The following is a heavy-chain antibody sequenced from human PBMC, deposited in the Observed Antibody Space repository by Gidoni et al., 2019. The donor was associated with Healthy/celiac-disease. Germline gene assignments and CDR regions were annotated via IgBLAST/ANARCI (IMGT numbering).Heavy chain of an antibody. CDR1: GFTVSSNY. CDR2: IDSGGST. J-gene: IGHJ4*02. V-gene: IGHV3-66*01. D-gene: IGHD3-22*01. CDR3: ARDQRSSGYYYYFDY. Sequence: EVQLVESGGGLVQPGGSLRLSCAASGFTVSSNYMSWVRQAPGKGLEWVSVIDSGGSTYYADSVKGRFTISRDNSKNTLYLQMNSLRAEDTAVYYCARDQRSSGYYYYFDYWGQGTLVTVSS.